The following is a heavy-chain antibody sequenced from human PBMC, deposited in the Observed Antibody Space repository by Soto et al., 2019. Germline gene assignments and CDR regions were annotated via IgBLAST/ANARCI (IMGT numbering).Heavy chain of an antibody. CDR2: ISYDGSHQ. J-gene: IGHJ5*02. V-gene: IGHV3-30*18. CDR3: AKDPKCCTIGSHFLDNWFDP. Sequence: GGSLRLSCAASGFTFSNYGMHWVRQTPGKGLEWVAVISYDGSHQFYTDSVKGRFTISRDNPKNTLYLQMNSLKTEDTAMYYCAKDPKCCTIGSHFLDNWFDPWGQGTLVTVSS. D-gene: IGHD2-8*01. CDR1: GFTFSNYG.